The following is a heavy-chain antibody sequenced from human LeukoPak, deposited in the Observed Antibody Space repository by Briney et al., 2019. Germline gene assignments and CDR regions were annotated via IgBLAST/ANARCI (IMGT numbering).Heavy chain of an antibody. CDR3: AREVRGGYSTRIDY. CDR2: INHSGST. CDR1: GGSFSSYY. V-gene: IGHV4-34*01. Sequence: KASETLSLTCAVYGGSFSSYYWSWIRQPPGKGLEWIGEINHSGSTNYNPSLKSRVTISVDTSKNQFSLKLSSVTAADTAVYYCAREVRGGYSTRIDYWGQGTLVTVSS. J-gene: IGHJ4*02. D-gene: IGHD4-11*01.